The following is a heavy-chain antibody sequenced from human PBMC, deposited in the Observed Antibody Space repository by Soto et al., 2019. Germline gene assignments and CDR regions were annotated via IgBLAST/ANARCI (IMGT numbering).Heavy chain of an antibody. D-gene: IGHD4-17*01. CDR1: GYTFTSYG. CDR2: SSAYNGNT. Sequence: QVQLVQSGAEVKKPGASVKVSCKASGYTFTSYGISWVRQPPGHGLEGMGWSSAYNGNTNYAQKLQGRVTMTTDTSRSTAYMELRSLRSDDTAVYYCARDHPGMTTVTTVDYWCQGTLITDSS. CDR3: ARDHPGMTTVTTVDY. V-gene: IGHV1-18*01. J-gene: IGHJ4*02.